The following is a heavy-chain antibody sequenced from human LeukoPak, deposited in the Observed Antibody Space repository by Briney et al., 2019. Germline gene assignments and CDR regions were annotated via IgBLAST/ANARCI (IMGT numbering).Heavy chain of an antibody. D-gene: IGHD3-10*01. V-gene: IGHV3-48*04. CDR3: VALWFGELYYFDY. J-gene: IGHJ4*02. Sequence: GGSLRLSCAASGFAFSSYSMNWVRQAPGKGLEWVSYISSSSSTIYYADSVKGRFTISRDNAKNSLYLQMNSLRAEDTAVYYCVALWFGELYYFDYWGQGTLVTVSS. CDR1: GFAFSSYS. CDR2: ISSSSSTI.